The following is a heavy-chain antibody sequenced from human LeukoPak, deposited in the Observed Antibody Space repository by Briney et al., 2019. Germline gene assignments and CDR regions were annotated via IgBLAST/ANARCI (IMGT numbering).Heavy chain of an antibody. CDR3: AKYCISTSCYLYFGMDV. V-gene: IGHV3-23*01. CDR1: GFTFSSYV. J-gene: IGHJ6*02. Sequence: PGGSLGLSCAASGFTFSSYVMSWVRQAPGKGLEWVSVITGSGGITYYADSVKGRFTISRDNSKNTLYLQMNSLRAEDTAVYYCAKYCISTSCYLYFGMDVWGQGTTVTVSS. D-gene: IGHD2-2*01. CDR2: ITGSGGIT.